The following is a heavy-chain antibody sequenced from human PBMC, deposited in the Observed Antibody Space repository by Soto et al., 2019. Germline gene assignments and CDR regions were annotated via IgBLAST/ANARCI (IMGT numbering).Heavy chain of an antibody. Sequence: GGSLRLSCAASGFTFDDYAMHWVRQAPGKGLEWVSGISWNSGSIGYADSVKGRFTISRDNAKNSLYLQMNSLRAEDTALYYCAKGGGRYFDWLLYFDYWGQGTLVTVSS. CDR1: GFTFDDYA. V-gene: IGHV3-9*01. J-gene: IGHJ4*02. CDR3: AKGGGRYFDWLLYFDY. CDR2: ISWNSGSI. D-gene: IGHD3-9*01.